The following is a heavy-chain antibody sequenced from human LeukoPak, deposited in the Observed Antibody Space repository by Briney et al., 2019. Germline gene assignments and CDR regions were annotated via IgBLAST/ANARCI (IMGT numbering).Heavy chain of an antibody. CDR3: AGDDGSTSRPLGYYYYMDV. CDR2: IIPIFGTA. J-gene: IGHJ6*03. D-gene: IGHD1/OR15-1a*01. CDR1: GGTFSSYA. Sequence: SVKVSCKASGGTFSSYAISLVRQAPGQGLEWMGGIIPIFGTANYAQKFQGRVTITTDESTSTAYMELSSLRSEDTAVYYCAGDDGSTSRPLGYYYYMDVWGKGTTVSVSS. V-gene: IGHV1-69*05.